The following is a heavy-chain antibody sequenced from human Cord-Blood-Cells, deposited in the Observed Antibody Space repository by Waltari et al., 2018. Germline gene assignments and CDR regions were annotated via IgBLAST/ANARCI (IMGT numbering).Heavy chain of an antibody. CDR3: AREKYQLLFDY. CDR1: GFTFSSSA. D-gene: IGHD2-2*01. J-gene: IGHJ4*02. CDR2: ISYDGSNK. V-gene: IGHV3-30-3*01. Sequence: QVQLVESGGGVVQPGRSLRLSCAASGFTFSSSAMHWVRQAPGKGLEWVAVISYDGSNKYYADSVKGRFTISRDNSKNTLYLQMNSLRAEDTAVYYCAREKYQLLFDYWGQGTLVTVSS.